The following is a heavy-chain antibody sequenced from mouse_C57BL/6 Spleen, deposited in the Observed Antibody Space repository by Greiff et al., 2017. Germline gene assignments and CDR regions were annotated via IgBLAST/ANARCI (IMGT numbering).Heavy chain of an antibody. CDR2: IRNKANGYTT. CDR1: GFTFTAYY. D-gene: IGHD1-1*01. J-gene: IGHJ4*01. V-gene: IGHV7-3*01. CDR3: ARYPVPYAMDY. Sequence: EVKLVESGGGLVQPGGSLSLSCAASGFTFTAYYMSWVRQPPGKALEWLGFIRNKANGYTTEYSASVKGRFTISRDNSQSILYLQMNALRAEDSATYYCARYPVPYAMDYWGQGTSVTVSS.